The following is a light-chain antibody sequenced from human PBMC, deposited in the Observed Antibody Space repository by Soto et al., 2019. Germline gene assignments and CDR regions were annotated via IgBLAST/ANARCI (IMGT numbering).Light chain of an antibody. CDR3: AAWDDRLNGWV. Sequence: QSVLTQPPSASGTPGQRVTISCSGSSSNIGSNTVNWYRQLPGTATKLLIYSSNKRPSGVPDRFSGSKSGTSASLAISGLQSEDEADYYCAAWDDRLNGWVFGGGTKLTVL. CDR2: SSN. J-gene: IGLJ3*02. V-gene: IGLV1-44*01. CDR1: SSNIGSNT.